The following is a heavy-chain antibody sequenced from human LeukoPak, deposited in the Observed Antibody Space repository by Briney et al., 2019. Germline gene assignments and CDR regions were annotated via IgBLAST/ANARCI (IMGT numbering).Heavy chain of an antibody. D-gene: IGHD1-26*01. Sequence: GESLKISCKGSGYSFTSYWIGWVCQMPGKGLEWMGIIYPGDSDTRYSPSFQGQVTISADKSISTAYLQWSSLKASDTAMYYCARQRVGIVGVPNAFDIWGQGTMVTVSS. J-gene: IGHJ3*02. CDR2: IYPGDSDT. CDR1: GYSFTSYW. V-gene: IGHV5-51*01. CDR3: ARQRVGIVGVPNAFDI.